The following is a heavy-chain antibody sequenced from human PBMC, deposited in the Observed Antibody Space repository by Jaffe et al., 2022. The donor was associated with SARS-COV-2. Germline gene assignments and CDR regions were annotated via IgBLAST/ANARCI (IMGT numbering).Heavy chain of an antibody. Sequence: QVQLVQSGAEVKKPGASVKVSCKASGYTFTGYYMHWVRQAPGQGLEWMGRINPNSGGTNYAQKFQGRVTMTRDTSISTAYMELSRLRSDDTAVYYCARWGETTPIPLDAFDIWGQGTMVTVSS. J-gene: IGHJ3*02. D-gene: IGHD1-7*01. V-gene: IGHV1-2*06. CDR3: ARWGETTPIPLDAFDI. CDR2: INPNSGGT. CDR1: GYTFTGYY.